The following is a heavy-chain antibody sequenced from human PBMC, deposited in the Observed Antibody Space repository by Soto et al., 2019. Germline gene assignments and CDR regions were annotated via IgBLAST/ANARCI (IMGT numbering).Heavy chain of an antibody. Sequence: GGSLSLSCAASGFTFSTYSMNWVRQAPGKGLEWVSSISSSISYIYYADSVKGRFTISRDNAKNSLYLQMNSLRAEDTAVYYCARFYGLGPGDSYYYMDVWGKGTTVTVSS. CDR3: ARFYGLGPGDSYYYMDV. CDR1: GFTFSTYS. CDR2: ISSSISYI. V-gene: IGHV3-21*01. J-gene: IGHJ6*03. D-gene: IGHD3-10*01.